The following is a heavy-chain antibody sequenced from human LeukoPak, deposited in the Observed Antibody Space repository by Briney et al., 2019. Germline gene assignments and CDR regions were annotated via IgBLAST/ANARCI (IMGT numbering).Heavy chain of an antibody. CDR1: GFIFSSSS. CDR3: AKFDYGPSYYSMDV. D-gene: IGHD4/OR15-4a*01. V-gene: IGHV3-21*01. J-gene: IGHJ6*03. CDR2: ISSSSSFI. Sequence: GSLRLSCGASGFIFSSSSKNWWGQAAGEGLDLGAYISSSSSFIYYADSAKGRFTISRDNAKNSLYLQMNSLRAEDTGVYYCAKFDYGPSYYSMDVWGKGTTVTVSS.